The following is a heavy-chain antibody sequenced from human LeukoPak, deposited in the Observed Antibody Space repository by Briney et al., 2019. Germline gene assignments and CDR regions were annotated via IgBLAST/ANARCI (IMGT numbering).Heavy chain of an antibody. CDR1: GFTVSSNY. CDR3: ARDYYYDDSGQPVRLDY. V-gene: IGHV3-66*01. J-gene: IGHJ4*02. CDR2: IYRGGTT. D-gene: IGHD3-22*01. Sequence: GGSLRLSCVASGFTVSSNYMSWVRQAPGKGPEWLSVIYRGGTTYYAGSVKGRFTISRDDSKNTLYLQMNSLRAEDTAVYYCARDYYYDDSGQPVRLDYWVQGTLVTVSS.